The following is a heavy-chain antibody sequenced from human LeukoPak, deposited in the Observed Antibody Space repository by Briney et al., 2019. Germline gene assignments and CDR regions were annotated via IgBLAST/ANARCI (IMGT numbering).Heavy chain of an antibody. D-gene: IGHD5-24*01. CDR3: ARDRWLYRSFDY. CDR2: IIPILGIA. V-gene: IGHV1-69*04. Sequence: VASVKVSCKASGGTFSSYAISWVRQAPGQGLEWMGRIIPILGIANYAQKFQGRVTITADKSTSTAYMELSSLRSEDAAVYYCARDRWLYRSFDYWGQGTLVTVSS. CDR1: GGTFSSYA. J-gene: IGHJ4*02.